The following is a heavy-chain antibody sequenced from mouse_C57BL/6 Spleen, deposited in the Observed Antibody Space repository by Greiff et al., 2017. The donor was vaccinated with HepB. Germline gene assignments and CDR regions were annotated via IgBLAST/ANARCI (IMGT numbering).Heavy chain of an antibody. Sequence: VQLKESGPELVKPGASVKIPCKASGYTFTDYNMDWVKQSHGKSLEWIGDINPNNGGTIYNQKFKGKATLTVDKSSSTAYMELRSLTSEDTAVYYCAREGGYGEDYYFDYWGQGTTLTVSS. J-gene: IGHJ2*01. D-gene: IGHD1-1*02. CDR2: INPNNGGT. CDR1: GYTFTDYN. CDR3: AREGGYGEDYYFDY. V-gene: IGHV1-18*01.